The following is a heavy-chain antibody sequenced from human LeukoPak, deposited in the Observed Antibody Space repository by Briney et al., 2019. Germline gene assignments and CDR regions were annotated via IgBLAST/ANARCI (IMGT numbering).Heavy chain of an antibody. J-gene: IGHJ4*02. D-gene: IGHD3-22*01. CDR2: ISWNSGSI. CDR3: AKSLQVVTTFPDFDY. CDR1: GFTFDDYA. Sequence: SLRLSCAASGFTFDDYAMHWVRQAPGKGLEWVSGISWNSGSIGYADSVKGRFTISRDNAKNSLYLQMNSLRAEDTALYYCAKSLQVVTTFPDFDYWGQGTLVTVSS. V-gene: IGHV3-9*01.